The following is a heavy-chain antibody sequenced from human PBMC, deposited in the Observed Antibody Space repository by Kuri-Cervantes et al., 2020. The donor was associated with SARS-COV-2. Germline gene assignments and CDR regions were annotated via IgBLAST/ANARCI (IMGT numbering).Heavy chain of an antibody. V-gene: IGHV3-23*01. CDR1: GFTFSSYW. CDR3: AKDSPEIVVVPAAPLYFDL. CDR2: ISGSGGST. Sequence: GESLKISCAASGFTFSSYWMSWVRQAPGKGLEWVSAISGSGGSTYYADSVKGRFTISRDNSKNTLYLQMNSLRAEDTAVYYCAKDSPEIVVVPAAPLYFDLWGRGTLVTVSS. J-gene: IGHJ2*01. D-gene: IGHD2-2*01.